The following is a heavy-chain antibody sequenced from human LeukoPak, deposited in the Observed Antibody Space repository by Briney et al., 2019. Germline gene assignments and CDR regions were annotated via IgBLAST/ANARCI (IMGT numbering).Heavy chain of an antibody. V-gene: IGHV1-69*04. Sequence: SVKVSCKASGGTFSSYAISWVRQAPGQGLEWMGRIIPILGIANYAEKFQGRVTITADKSTSTAYMELSSLRSEDTAVYHCARDQLTDNWNDDYYGMDVWGQGTTVTVSS. CDR2: IIPILGIA. CDR3: ARDQLTDNWNDDYYGMDV. CDR1: GGTFSSYA. J-gene: IGHJ6*02. D-gene: IGHD1-20*01.